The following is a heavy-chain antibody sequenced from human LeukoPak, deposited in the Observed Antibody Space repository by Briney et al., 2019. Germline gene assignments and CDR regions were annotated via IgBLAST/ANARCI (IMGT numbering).Heavy chain of an antibody. CDR2: ISYDGSNK. V-gene: IGHV3-30*04. Sequence: PGGSLRLSCAASGFTFSSYEMNWVRQAPGKGLEWVAVISYDGSNKYYADSVKGRFTISRDNSKNTLYLQMNSLRAEDTAVYYCAREDLGARSFDYWGQGTLVTVSS. D-gene: IGHD1-26*01. CDR1: GFTFSSYE. CDR3: AREDLGARSFDY. J-gene: IGHJ4*02.